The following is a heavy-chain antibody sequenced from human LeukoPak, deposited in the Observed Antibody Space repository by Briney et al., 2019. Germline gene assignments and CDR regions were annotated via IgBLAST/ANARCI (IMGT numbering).Heavy chain of an antibody. J-gene: IGHJ3*02. D-gene: IGHD3-3*01. V-gene: IGHV1-69*04. CDR3: ARYDFWSGFSAFEI. CDR2: IIPILGIA. Sequence: SVKVSCKASGGTFSSYAISWVRQAPGQGLEWMGRIIPILGIANYAQKFQGRVTVTADKSTSTAYMELSSLRSEDTAVYYCARYDFWSGFSAFEIWGQGTMVTVSS. CDR1: GGTFSSYA.